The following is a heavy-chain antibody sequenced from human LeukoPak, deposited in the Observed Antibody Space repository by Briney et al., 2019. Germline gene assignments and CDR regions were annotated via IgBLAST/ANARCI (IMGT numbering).Heavy chain of an antibody. V-gene: IGHV3-33*06. J-gene: IGHJ4*02. Sequence: GGSLRLSCAASGFTFSSYGMHWVRQAPGKGLEWVAVIWYDGSNKYYADSVKGRFTISRDNSKNTLYLQMNSLRAEDTAVYYCAKVGYDSSGYYQLFDYWGQGTLVTVSS. CDR1: GFTFSSYG. CDR3: AKVGYDSSGYYQLFDY. CDR2: IWYDGSNK. D-gene: IGHD3-22*01.